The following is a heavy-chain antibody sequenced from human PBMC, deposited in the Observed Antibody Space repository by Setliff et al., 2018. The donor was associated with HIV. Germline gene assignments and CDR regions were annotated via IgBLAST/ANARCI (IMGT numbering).Heavy chain of an antibody. J-gene: IGHJ4*02. V-gene: IGHV1-2*02. CDR1: GFTFTAYY. CDR2: INPNSGGT. Sequence: GASVKVSCKTSGFTFTAYYMHWVRQAPGQGLEWMGWINPNSGGTKFAQKFQGRVTMTRDTSIGTAYIELSRLRSDDTAVYYCAQGAIRDSGSHITTRWGQGTPVTVSS. CDR3: AQGAIRDSGSHITTR. D-gene: IGHD3-10*01.